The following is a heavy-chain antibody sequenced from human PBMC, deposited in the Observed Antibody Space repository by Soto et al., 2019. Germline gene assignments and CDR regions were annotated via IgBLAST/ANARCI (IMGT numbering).Heavy chain of an antibody. Sequence: GGSLRLSWAASGLTFSSYSMNWVRQAPGKGLEWVAYITRSSDGKWYADSVKGRFTISRDNAKNSLYLQMNSLRAEDTAVYYCAGDNHYAFDIWGQGTMVTVSS. V-gene: IGHV3-48*04. CDR3: AGDNHYAFDI. CDR2: ITRSSDGK. CDR1: GLTFSSYS. J-gene: IGHJ3*02.